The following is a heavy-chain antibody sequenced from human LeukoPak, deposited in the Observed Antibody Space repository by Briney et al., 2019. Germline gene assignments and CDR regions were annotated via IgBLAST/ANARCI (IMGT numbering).Heavy chain of an antibody. Sequence: SETLSLTCTVSGGSISSYYWSWIRQPAGKGLEWVGRIYTSGSTNYNPSLKSRVTMSVDTSKNQFSLKLSSVTAADTAVYYCAREDLYDYDILTGYFDYWGQGTLVTVSS. V-gene: IGHV4-4*07. D-gene: IGHD3-9*01. CDR3: AREDLYDYDILTGYFDY. CDR1: GGSISSYY. J-gene: IGHJ4*02. CDR2: IYTSGST.